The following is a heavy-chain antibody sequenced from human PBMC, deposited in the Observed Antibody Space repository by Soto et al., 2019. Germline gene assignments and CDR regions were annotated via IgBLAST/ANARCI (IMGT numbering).Heavy chain of an antibody. J-gene: IGHJ4*02. CDR2: ISGSGGST. V-gene: IGHV3-23*01. Sequence: EVQLLESGGGLVQPGGSLRLSCAASGCTFSSYAMSWVRQAPGKGLEWVSAISGSGGSTYYADSVKGRFTISRDNSKNTLYLQMNSLRAEDTAVYYCAKGGWLYGSGSDGFDYWGQGTLVTVSS. CDR3: AKGGWLYGSGSDGFDY. CDR1: GCTFSSYA. D-gene: IGHD3-10*01.